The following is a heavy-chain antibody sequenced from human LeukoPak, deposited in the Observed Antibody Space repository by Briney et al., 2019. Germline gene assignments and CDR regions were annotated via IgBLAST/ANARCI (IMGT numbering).Heavy chain of an antibody. CDR2: INPNSGGT. CDR1: GYTFTGYY. Sequence: ASVKVSCKASGYTFTGYYMHWVRQAPGQGLEWMGWINPNSGGTNYAQKFQGRVTMTRDTSISTAYMELSRLRSDDTAVYYCARAPYYYDSSGSRYYYMDVWGKGTTVTVSS. V-gene: IGHV1-2*02. CDR3: ARAPYYYDSSGSRYYYMDV. D-gene: IGHD3-22*01. J-gene: IGHJ6*03.